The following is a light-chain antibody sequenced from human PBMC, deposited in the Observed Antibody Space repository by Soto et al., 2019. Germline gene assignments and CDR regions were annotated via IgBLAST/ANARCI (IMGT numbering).Light chain of an antibody. J-gene: IGKJ1*01. CDR2: SAS. CDR3: QKYNSAPPWT. V-gene: IGKV1-27*01. Sequence: DIQMTQSPSSLSASVGDRVTITCRASQGISNYLAWYQQKPGKVPKLLIYSASTLQSGVPSRFSGSGSGTDFTITISIRQPEDVAAYYCQKYNSAPPWTFGQGTKVEIK. CDR1: QGISNY.